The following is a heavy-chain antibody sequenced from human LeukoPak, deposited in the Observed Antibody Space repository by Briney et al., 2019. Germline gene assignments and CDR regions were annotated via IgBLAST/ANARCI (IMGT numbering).Heavy chain of an antibody. D-gene: IGHD3-22*01. CDR3: AREGYYDSSGYLTFDY. J-gene: IGHJ4*02. Sequence: SETLSLTCTVSGGSISSGSYYWSWIRQPAGKGLEWIGRIYTSGSTNYNPSLKSRVTISVDTSKNQFSLKLSSVTAADTAVYYCAREGYYDSSGYLTFDYWGQGTLVTVSS. CDR1: GGSISSGSYY. CDR2: IYTSGST. V-gene: IGHV4-61*02.